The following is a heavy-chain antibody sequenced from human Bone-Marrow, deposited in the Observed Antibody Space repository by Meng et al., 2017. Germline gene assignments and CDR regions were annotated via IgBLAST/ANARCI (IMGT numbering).Heavy chain of an antibody. J-gene: IGHJ4*02. V-gene: IGHV3-48*04. CDR3: AREKLQRGYSYGYGSGY. CDR2: ISSSGSTI. Sequence: GESLKISCAASGFTFSSYAMHWVRQAPGKGLEWVSYISSSGSTIYYADSVKGRFTISRDNAKNSLYLQMNSLRAEDTAVYYCAREKLQRGYSYGYGSGYWGQGTLVTVSS. D-gene: IGHD5-18*01. CDR1: GFTFSSYA.